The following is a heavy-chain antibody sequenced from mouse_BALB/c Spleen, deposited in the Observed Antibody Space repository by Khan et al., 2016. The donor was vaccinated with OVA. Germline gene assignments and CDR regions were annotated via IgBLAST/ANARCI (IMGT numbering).Heavy chain of an antibody. J-gene: IGHJ4*01. CDR2: IWSDGST. Sequence: VQLQESGPGLVAPSQSLSITCTISGFSLTNYGVHWVRLPPGKRLEWLVVIWSDGSTTYNSALKSRLSISKDNSKSQVFLKMNSLQTDDTAMYYCARQPYYHYYVMDHWGQGTSVTVSS. D-gene: IGHD2-10*01. CDR3: ARQPYYHYYVMDH. CDR1: GFSLTNYG. V-gene: IGHV2-6-1*01.